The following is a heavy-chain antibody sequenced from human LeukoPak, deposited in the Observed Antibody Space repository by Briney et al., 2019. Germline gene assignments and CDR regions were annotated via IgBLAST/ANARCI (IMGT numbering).Heavy chain of an antibody. D-gene: IGHD2-2*01. Sequence: SETLSLACTVSGGSISSSSYYWGWVRQPPGKGLEWIGSIYYSGSTYYNPSLKSRVTISVDTSKNQFSLKLSSVTAADTAVYYCARDSLECTSTSCSDYLDIWGPGALVTVSS. CDR2: IYYSGST. CDR3: ARDSLECTSTSCSDYLDI. CDR1: GGSISSSSYY. J-gene: IGHJ4*02. V-gene: IGHV4-39*07.